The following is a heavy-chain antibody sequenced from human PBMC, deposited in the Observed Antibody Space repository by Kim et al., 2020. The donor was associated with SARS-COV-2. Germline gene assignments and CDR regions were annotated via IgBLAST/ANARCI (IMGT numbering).Heavy chain of an antibody. V-gene: IGHV3-53*01. J-gene: IGHJ4*02. CDR3: ARTIAY. Sequence: SGRSTYYADSVKGRFTISRDNSKNTLYLQMNSLRAEDTAGYYCARTIAYWGQGTLLPVSS. CDR2: SGRST.